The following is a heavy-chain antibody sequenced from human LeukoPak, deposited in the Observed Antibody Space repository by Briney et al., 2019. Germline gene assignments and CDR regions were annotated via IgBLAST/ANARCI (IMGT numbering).Heavy chain of an antibody. V-gene: IGHV3-21*01. D-gene: IGHD6-19*01. CDR2: ISSSSSYI. J-gene: IGHJ4*02. CDR1: GFTFSSYS. CDR3: ARAPGAVAGNFDY. Sequence: GGSLRLSCAASGFTFSSYSMNWVRQAPGKGLEWVSSISSSSSYIYYADSVKGRFTISRDNAKNSLYLQMNSLRAEDTAVYYCARAPGAVAGNFDYWGQGTLVTVSS.